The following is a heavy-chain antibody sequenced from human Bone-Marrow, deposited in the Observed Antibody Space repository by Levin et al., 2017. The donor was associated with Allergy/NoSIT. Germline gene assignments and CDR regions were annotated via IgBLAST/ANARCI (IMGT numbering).Heavy chain of an antibody. J-gene: IGHJ4*02. CDR3: ARDPARGYYDSSGYSGDH. Sequence: GESLKISCAASGFSFWHYTMNWVRQAPGKGLEWVSCISSSGDSTYYADSVKGRLTISRDNAKNSLYLQLNRLRDEDTALYYCARDPARGYYDSSGYSGDHWGQGTLVTVSS. CDR2: ISSSGDST. V-gene: IGHV3-48*02. CDR1: GFSFWHYT. D-gene: IGHD3-22*01.